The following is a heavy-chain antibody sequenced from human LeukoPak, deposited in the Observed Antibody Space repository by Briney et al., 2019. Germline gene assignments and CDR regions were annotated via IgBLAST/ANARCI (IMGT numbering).Heavy chain of an antibody. CDR3: ARGEETPDYYYYYGMDV. V-gene: IGHV1-2*04. J-gene: IGHJ6*04. Sequence: ASVKVSCKASGYTFTGYYMHWVRQAPGQGLEWMGWINPNSGGTKYAQKFQGWVTMTRDTSISTAYMELSRLRSDDTAVYYCARGEETPDYYYYYGMDVWGKGTTVTVSS. CDR1: GYTFTGYY. CDR2: INPNSGGT.